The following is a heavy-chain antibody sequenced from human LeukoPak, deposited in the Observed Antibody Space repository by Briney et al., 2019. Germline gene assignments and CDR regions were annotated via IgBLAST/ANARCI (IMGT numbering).Heavy chain of an antibody. CDR2: IYYIGST. CDR3: ARYGDYDGGY. J-gene: IGHJ4*02. CDR1: GGSISSSSYY. Sequence: SETLSLTCIVSGGSISSSSYYWGWIRQPPGKGLEWIGSIYYIGSTYYNPSVKSRVTISVHTSKNQFSLKLSSVTAADTAMYYCARYGDYDGGYWGQGTLVTVSS. V-gene: IGHV4-39*07. D-gene: IGHD4-17*01.